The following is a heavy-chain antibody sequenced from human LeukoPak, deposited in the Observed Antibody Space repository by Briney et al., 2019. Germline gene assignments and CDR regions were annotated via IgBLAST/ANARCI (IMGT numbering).Heavy chain of an antibody. V-gene: IGHV4-59*01. CDR1: GGSISFYY. Sequence: SETLSLTCTVSGGSISFYYWSWIRQSPGKGLEWIGNIHYSGTTNYNPSLKSRVTISVDTSKNQFSLKLSSVTAADTALYYCARGDYCSSTSCYKVAFDMWGQGTMVTVSS. J-gene: IGHJ3*02. CDR2: IHYSGTT. D-gene: IGHD2-2*02. CDR3: ARGDYCSSTSCYKVAFDM.